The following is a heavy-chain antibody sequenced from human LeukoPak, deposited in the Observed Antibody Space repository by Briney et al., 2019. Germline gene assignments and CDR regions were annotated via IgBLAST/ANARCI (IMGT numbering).Heavy chain of an antibody. Sequence: SQTLSLTCTVSGGSISSGGYYWSWIRQHPGKGLEWIGYIYYSGSTYYNPSLKSRVTISVDTSKNQFSLKLSSVTAADTAVYYCAREHDSSGYYLNNWFDPWGQRTLVTVSS. D-gene: IGHD3-22*01. CDR2: IYYSGST. J-gene: IGHJ5*02. CDR3: AREHDSSGYYLNNWFDP. CDR1: GGSISSGGYY. V-gene: IGHV4-31*03.